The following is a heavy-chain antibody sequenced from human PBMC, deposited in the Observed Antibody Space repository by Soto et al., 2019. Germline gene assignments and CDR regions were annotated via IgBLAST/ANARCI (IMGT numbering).Heavy chain of an antibody. CDR2: ISSSSSYI. J-gene: IGHJ4*02. V-gene: IGHV3-21*01. D-gene: IGHD6-6*01. CDR1: GFTFSSYS. Sequence: GGSLRLSCAASGFTFSSYSMNWVRQAPGKGLEWVSYISSSSSYIYYADSVKGLFTITRDNAKNSLYLHMNSLRAEDTAVYCWARPYSCSSYYFDYWGQGTLVTVSS. CDR3: ARPYSCSSYYFDY.